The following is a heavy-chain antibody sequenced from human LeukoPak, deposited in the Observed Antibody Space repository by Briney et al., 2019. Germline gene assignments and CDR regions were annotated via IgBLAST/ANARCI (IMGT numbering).Heavy chain of an antibody. D-gene: IGHD2-2*01. Sequence: GGSLRLSCAASGFAFNDYNMNWVRQVPGKGLEWISSITSSSHYIYYGDSVKGRFTISRDNAKNSLYLQMNSLRAEDTAVYYCARVWRSTSCYACYYYMDVWGKGTTVTISS. V-gene: IGHV3-21*01. CDR1: GFAFNDYN. J-gene: IGHJ6*03. CDR3: ARVWRSTSCYACYYYMDV. CDR2: ITSSSHYI.